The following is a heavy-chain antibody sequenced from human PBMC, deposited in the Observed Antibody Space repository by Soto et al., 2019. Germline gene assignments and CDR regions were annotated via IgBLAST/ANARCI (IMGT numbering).Heavy chain of an antibody. J-gene: IGHJ3*02. CDR3: ARGIPNTMVRVVRAFDI. Sequence: QVQLQESGPGLVKPSQTLSLTCTVSGGSISSGDYYWSWIRQPPGKGLEWIGYIYYSGSTYYNPSLKSRVTISVDTSKNQFSLKLSSVTSADTAVYYCARGIPNTMVRVVRAFDIWGQGTMVTVSS. D-gene: IGHD3-10*01. CDR2: IYYSGST. CDR1: GGSISSGDYY. V-gene: IGHV4-30-4*01.